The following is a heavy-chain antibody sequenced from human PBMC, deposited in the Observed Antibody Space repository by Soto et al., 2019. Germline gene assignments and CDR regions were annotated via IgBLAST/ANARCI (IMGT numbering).Heavy chain of an antibody. D-gene: IGHD5-18*01. CDR1: GFTVSGNS. CDR2: IYNSGNT. CDR3: ASRRGFSYGPPDY. V-gene: IGHV3-53*01. Sequence: XGSLRLSCAAAGFTVSGNSMTWVRQAPGKGLEPVSIIYNSGNTHYADSVKGRFTISRDTSKTTLFLQMHSLRAEDTAVYYCASRRGFSYGPPDYWGQGTLVTVSS. J-gene: IGHJ4*02.